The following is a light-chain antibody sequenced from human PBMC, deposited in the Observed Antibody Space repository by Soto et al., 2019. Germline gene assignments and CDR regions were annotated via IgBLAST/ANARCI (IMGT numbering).Light chain of an antibody. J-gene: IGKJ1*01. V-gene: IGKV1-5*01. CDR3: QQYDSFPWP. CDR1: QDISKW. CDR2: DAS. Sequence: DIQMTQSPSTLSASVGDRVAITCRASQDISKWLAWYQQKPGKPPKLLIYDASGLDSGDPSRCSGSGYGTEFTLTISGLQPEDFAPFYCQQYDSFPWPFGPGTNVAIK.